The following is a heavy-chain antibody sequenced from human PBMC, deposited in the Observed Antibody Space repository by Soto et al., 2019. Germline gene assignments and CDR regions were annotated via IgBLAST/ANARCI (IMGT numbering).Heavy chain of an antibody. D-gene: IGHD3-9*01. J-gene: IGHJ4*02. V-gene: IGHV1-18*01. Sequence: QVQLMQSGPEVKKPGASVKVSCKASSYSFTSYGISWVRQAPGQGLEWMGWISAYNGNTNIAQKFQGRVTMTTDTSTSTAYMEVRSLRFDDTAMYFCARGPRTQNYDPMTAYNPYWGQGTLVTVSS. CDR3: ARGPRTQNYDPMTAYNPY. CDR1: SYSFTSYG. CDR2: ISAYNGNT.